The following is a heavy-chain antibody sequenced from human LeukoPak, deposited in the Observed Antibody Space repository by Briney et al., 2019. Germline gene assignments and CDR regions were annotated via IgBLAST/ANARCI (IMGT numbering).Heavy chain of an antibody. CDR3: AKVPHSWGLFDS. V-gene: IGHV3-30-3*01. D-gene: IGHD3-16*01. J-gene: IGHJ4*02. CDR1: GFTFSSYA. CDR2: ISYDGSNK. Sequence: PGRSLRLSCAASGFTFSSYAMHWVRQAPGKGLEWVAVISYDGSNKYYTDSVKGRLTVSRDNSKYTLYLQMDSLRTEDTAVYYCAKVPHSWGLFDSWGQGTLVTVSS.